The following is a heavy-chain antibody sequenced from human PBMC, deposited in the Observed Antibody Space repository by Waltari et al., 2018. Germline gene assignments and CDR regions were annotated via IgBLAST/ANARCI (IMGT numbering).Heavy chain of an antibody. Sequence: QVQLVQSGAEVKKAGSSVKVSCMASGVTFSSNPVSWVRQAPGQGLEWMGGTSPVFGTAKYAHKFQGRVTSAADRSTSTAYMEMTSLRSDDTAVYYCASCFSTSCLISYYFYMDVWGQGTTVTVSS. CDR3: ASCFSTSCLISYYFYMDV. D-gene: IGHD3-3*01. CDR1: GVTFSSNP. J-gene: IGHJ6*02. CDR2: TSPVFGTA. V-gene: IGHV1-69*14.